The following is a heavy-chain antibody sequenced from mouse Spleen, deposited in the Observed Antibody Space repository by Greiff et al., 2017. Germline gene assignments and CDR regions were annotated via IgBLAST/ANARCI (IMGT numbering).Heavy chain of an antibody. Sequence: QVQLQQSGPGLVPPSQSLSITCTVSGFSLTSYGVHWVRQSPGKGLEWLGVIWSGGSTDYNAAFISRLSISKDNSKSQVFFKMNSLQADDTAIYYCARYDGSYEAYAMDYWGQGTSVTVSS. CDR3: ARYDGSYEAYAMDY. CDR2: IWSGGST. J-gene: IGHJ4*01. V-gene: IGHV2-4-1*01. D-gene: IGHD1-1*02. CDR1: GFSLTSYG.